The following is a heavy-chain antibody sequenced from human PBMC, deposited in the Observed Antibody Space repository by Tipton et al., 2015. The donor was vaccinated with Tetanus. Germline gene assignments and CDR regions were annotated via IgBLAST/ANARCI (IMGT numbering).Heavy chain of an antibody. Sequence: GSLRLSCVASGLSFSSYTMSWVRQVPGEGLEWVSGVSASGNTNYADSVDGRFTISRDNAKNTMYLQMNSLRAEDTATYYCAKLKSRGDSSAIEHWGQGTLVTVSS. J-gene: IGHJ4*02. CDR3: AKLKSRGDSSAIEH. CDR2: VSASGNT. CDR1: GLSFSSYT. D-gene: IGHD2-21*02. V-gene: IGHV3-23*01.